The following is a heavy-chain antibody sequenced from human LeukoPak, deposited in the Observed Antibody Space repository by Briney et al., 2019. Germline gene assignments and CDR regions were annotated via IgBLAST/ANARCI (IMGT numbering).Heavy chain of an antibody. J-gene: IGHJ3*02. Sequence: GASLKISCKGSGYSFTSYWIGWVRQMPGKGLEWVGIIYPGESDTRYSQSFQGQVTISADKSISTAYLQWSSLKASDTAMYYCARKSGRAFDIWGQGTMVTVSS. CDR2: IYPGESDT. CDR1: GYSFTSYW. V-gene: IGHV5-51*01. D-gene: IGHD2-15*01. CDR3: ARKSGRAFDI.